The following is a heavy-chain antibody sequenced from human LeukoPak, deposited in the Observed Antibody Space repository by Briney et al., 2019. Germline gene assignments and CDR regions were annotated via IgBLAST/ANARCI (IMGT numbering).Heavy chain of an antibody. CDR3: ARVGEDYDLGFDY. J-gene: IGHJ4*02. Sequence: SETLSLTCAVSGGSISSGGYSWSWIRQPPGTGLEWIGYIYYSGSTNYNPSLKSRVTISVDTSKNQFSLKLSSVTAADTAVYYCARVGEDYDLGFDYWGQGTLVTVSS. V-gene: IGHV4-61*08. CDR2: IYYSGST. D-gene: IGHD3/OR15-3a*01. CDR1: GGSISSGGYS.